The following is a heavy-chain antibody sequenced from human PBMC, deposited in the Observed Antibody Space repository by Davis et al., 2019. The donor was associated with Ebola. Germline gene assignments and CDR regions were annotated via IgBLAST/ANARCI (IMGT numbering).Heavy chain of an antibody. J-gene: IGHJ6*02. Sequence: PGGSLRLSCVASGFTFSSYAMHWVRQAPGKGLEWVAVISYDGNNKYYADSVKGRFSISRDNSKNTLFLQINSARAEDTAVYYCARDREVGDDFCYGMDVWGQGTTVTVSS. CDR3: ARDREVGDDFCYGMDV. CDR1: GFTFSSYA. CDR2: ISYDGNNK. V-gene: IGHV3-30-3*01. D-gene: IGHD3-3*01.